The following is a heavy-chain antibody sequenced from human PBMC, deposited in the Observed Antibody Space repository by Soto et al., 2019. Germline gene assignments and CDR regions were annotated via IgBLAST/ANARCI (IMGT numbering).Heavy chain of an antibody. CDR2: INPSGGST. V-gene: IGHV1-46*03. Sequence: ASLKVSCKASGYTFTSYYMHWVRQAPGQGLEWMGIINPSGGSTSYAQKFQGRVTMTRDTSTSTVYMELSSLRSEDTAVYYCARGEHYYDSSGYPLGDWFDPWGQGTLVTVSS. CDR1: GYTFTSYY. D-gene: IGHD3-22*01. CDR3: ARGEHYYDSSGYPLGDWFDP. J-gene: IGHJ5*02.